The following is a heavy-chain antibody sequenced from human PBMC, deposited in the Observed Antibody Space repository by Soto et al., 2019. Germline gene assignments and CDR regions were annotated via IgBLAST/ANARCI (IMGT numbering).Heavy chain of an antibody. D-gene: IGHD1-26*01. CDR3: AKHSHHGRFS. V-gene: IGHV4-30-4*01. Sequence: SETLSLTCTVSGGSISSGDYYWSWIRQPPGKGLEWIGYIYYSGSTYYNPSLKSRVTISADTSKNHFSLQLSSMTAADTSVYYCAKHSHHGRFSWGQGTLVTVSS. J-gene: IGHJ5*02. CDR2: IYYSGST. CDR1: GGSISSGDYY.